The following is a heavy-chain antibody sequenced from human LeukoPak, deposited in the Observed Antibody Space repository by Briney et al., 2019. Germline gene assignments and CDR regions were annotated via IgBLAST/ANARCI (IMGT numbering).Heavy chain of an antibody. D-gene: IGHD3-22*01. CDR3: AKTNGYYSD. J-gene: IGHJ4*02. Sequence: GGSLRLPRGASGFTFSSYGMNWVRQAPGKGREGVSGISSSGGTTYYADSVKGRFTISRDNSKNSLSLQVSGLRAEDTAVYYCAKTNGYYSDWGQGTLVTVSS. CDR2: ISSSGGTT. CDR1: GFTFSSYG. V-gene: IGHV3-23*01.